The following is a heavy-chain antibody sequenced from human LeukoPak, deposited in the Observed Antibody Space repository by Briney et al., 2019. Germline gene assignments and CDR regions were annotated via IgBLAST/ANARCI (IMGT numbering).Heavy chain of an antibody. CDR3: ARGTVTIDYFDY. Sequence: PSETLSLTCTVSGGPISSHYWSWVRQPPGKGLEWIGYIHYNGITNYNPSLRSRVTMSVDTSKDQFSLRLSSVTAADTAVYYCARGTVTIDYFDYWGQGTLVTVSS. V-gene: IGHV4-59*11. CDR2: IHYNGIT. D-gene: IGHD4-17*01. CDR1: GGPISSHY. J-gene: IGHJ4*02.